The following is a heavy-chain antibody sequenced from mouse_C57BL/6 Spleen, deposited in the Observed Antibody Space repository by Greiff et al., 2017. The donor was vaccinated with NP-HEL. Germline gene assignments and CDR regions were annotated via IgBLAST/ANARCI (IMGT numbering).Heavy chain of an antibody. CDR3: ARDGYDFYYAMDY. CDR1: GFTFSSYA. J-gene: IGHJ4*01. CDR2: ISDGGSYT. D-gene: IGHD2-2*01. V-gene: IGHV5-4*01. Sequence: EVQVVESGGGLVKPGGSLKLSCAASGFTFSSYAMSWVRQTPEKRLEWVATISDGGSYTYYPDNVKGRFTISRDNAKNNLYLQMSHLKSEDTAMYYCARDGYDFYYAMDYWGQGTSVTVSS.